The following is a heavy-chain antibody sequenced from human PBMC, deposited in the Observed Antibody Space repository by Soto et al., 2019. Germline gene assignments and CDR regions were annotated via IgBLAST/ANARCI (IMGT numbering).Heavy chain of an antibody. CDR2: IYYNGIT. CDR3: ARVVLRAFDT. J-gene: IGHJ3*02. V-gene: IGHV4-30-4*01. CDR1: GGSISSGEYY. D-gene: IGHD3-16*01. Sequence: SETLSLTCTVSGGSISSGEYYWSWIRQPPGKGLDWIGYIYYNGITYYNPSLKSRLSISADTSKNHFSLVLTSVTAADTAVYYCARVVLRAFDTWGQGIMVTVSS.